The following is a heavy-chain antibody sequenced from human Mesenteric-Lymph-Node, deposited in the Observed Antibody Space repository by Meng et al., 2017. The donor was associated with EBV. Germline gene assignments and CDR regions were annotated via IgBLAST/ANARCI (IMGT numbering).Heavy chain of an antibody. V-gene: IGHV4-4*02. CDR1: GASISSDNW. D-gene: IGHD3-10*01. Sequence: QLPLQESGPGLVQPSGTLSLPCAVSGASISSDNWWSWVRQPPGKGLEWIGEIYHSGSTNYNPSLKSRVTISVDKSKRQFSLKLTSVTAADTAVYHCARFQRFGDFDWGQGTLVTVSS. J-gene: IGHJ4*02. CDR2: IYHSGST. CDR3: ARFQRFGDFD.